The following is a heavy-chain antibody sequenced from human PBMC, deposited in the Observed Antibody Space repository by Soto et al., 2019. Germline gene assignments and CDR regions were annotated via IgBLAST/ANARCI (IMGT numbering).Heavy chain of an antibody. CDR1: GFTFRSFW. J-gene: IGHJ4*02. V-gene: IGHV3-7*01. CDR2: IKPDGSEK. CDR3: ARDSYWSFDY. Sequence: PGGSLRLSCAASGFTFRSFWMSWVRQAPGKGLEWVAKIKPDGSEKYYVDSVKGRFTISRDNARNSVALQMDSLRAEDTAVYYCARDSYWSFDYWGQGTRLVTVSS. D-gene: IGHD2-8*02.